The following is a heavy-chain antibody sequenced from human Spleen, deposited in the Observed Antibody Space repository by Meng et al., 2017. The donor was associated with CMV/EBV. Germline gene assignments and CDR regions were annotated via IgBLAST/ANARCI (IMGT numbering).Heavy chain of an antibody. V-gene: IGHV3-48*03. CDR3: ARGRGGGTFDY. CDR2: ISSTGTTI. D-gene: IGHD1-26*01. J-gene: IGHJ4*02. Sequence: GESLKISCAASGFTFSSYEMNWVRQAPGKGLEWVSYISSTGTTIYYPDSVKGRLTISRDNAKNSLYLQMNSLRADDTAVYYCARGRGGGTFDYWGQGTLVTVSS. CDR1: GFTFSSYE.